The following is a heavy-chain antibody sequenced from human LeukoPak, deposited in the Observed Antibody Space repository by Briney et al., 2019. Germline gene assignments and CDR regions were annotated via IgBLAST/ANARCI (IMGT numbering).Heavy chain of an antibody. Sequence: SETLSLTCSVSGGSITSHFWSWIRQPPGKGLEWIGYIHYSGSTNYNPSLKGRVTISPDTSKNQLFLKLNSVTAADTAVYYCARLVWLGESPGSWFDSWGQGTLVTVSS. D-gene: IGHD3-10*01. V-gene: IGHV4-59*11. CDR2: IHYSGST. J-gene: IGHJ5*01. CDR1: GGSITSHF. CDR3: ARLVWLGESPGSWFDS.